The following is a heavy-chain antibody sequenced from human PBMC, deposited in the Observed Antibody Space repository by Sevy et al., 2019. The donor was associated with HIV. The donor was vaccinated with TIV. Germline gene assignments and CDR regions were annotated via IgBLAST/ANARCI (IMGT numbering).Heavy chain of an antibody. CDR3: ARVASLQWLGHNWFDP. D-gene: IGHD6-19*01. CDR2: ISSSSSYI. V-gene: IGHV3-21*01. J-gene: IGHJ5*02. CDR1: GITFSSYS. Sequence: GGSLRLSCAASGITFSSYSMNWVRQAPGKGLEWVSSISSSSSYIYYADSVKGRFTISRDNAKNSLYLQMNSLRAEDTAVYYCARVASLQWLGHNWFDPWGQGTLVTVSS.